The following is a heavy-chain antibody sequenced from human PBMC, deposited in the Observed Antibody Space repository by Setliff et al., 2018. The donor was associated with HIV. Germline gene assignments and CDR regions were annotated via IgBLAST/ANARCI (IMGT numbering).Heavy chain of an antibody. V-gene: IGHV4-39*01. D-gene: IGHD6-19*01. Sequence: SSETLSLTCTVSGGPFSSSSYYWGWIRQPPGKGLEWIGSLRPSGNTYYNPSLKSRVTISVDTSKNQSSLNLSSVTAADTAVYYCIIAYSSGWLAPMGFDSWGQGTLVTVSS. CDR1: GGPFSSSSYY. J-gene: IGHJ4*02. CDR2: LRPSGNT. CDR3: IIAYSSGWLAPMGFDS.